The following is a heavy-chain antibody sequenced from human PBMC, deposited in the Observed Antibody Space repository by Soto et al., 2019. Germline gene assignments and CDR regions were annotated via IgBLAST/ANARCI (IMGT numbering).Heavy chain of an antibody. D-gene: IGHD6-6*01. V-gene: IGHV4-59*08. CDR3: ACRPLKTGNDY. J-gene: IGHJ4*02. CDR2: IYYSGST. Sequence: SETLSLTCTVSGGSISSYYWSWIRQPPGKGLEWIGYIYYSGSTNYNPSLKSRVTISVDTSKNQFSLKLSSVTAADTAVYYCACRPLKTGNDYWTQRTLVTVPS. CDR1: GGSISSYY.